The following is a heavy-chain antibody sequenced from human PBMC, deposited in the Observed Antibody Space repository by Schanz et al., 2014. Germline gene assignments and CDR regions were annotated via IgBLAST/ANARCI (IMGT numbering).Heavy chain of an antibody. CDR2: MKSDGSST. Sequence: VQVVQSGGGLVQPGGSLRLSCAASGFTFSSYWMHWVRQVPGKGLVWVSRMKSDGSSTSYADSVKGRFTISRDNAKNTLYLQMNSLRAEDTAVYYWARKMKLGAYGGKGHESLGIWGQGTMVTVSS. CDR1: GFTFSSYW. D-gene: IGHD4-17*01. V-gene: IGHV3-74*02. J-gene: IGHJ3*02. CDR3: ARKMKLGAYGGKGHESLGI.